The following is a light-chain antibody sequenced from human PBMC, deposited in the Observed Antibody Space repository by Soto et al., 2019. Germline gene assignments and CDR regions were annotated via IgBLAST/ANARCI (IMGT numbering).Light chain of an antibody. Sequence: QSALTKPRSVSGSPGQSVTISCSGTSSDVGGYNYVSWYQQHPGKAPKLIIYAVTERPSGVPNRFSGSKSGNTASLTISGLQTEDEAEYYCCSYAASDSVVFGAGTKLTVL. CDR2: AVT. V-gene: IGLV2-11*01. CDR3: CSYAASDSVV. CDR1: SSDVGGYNY. J-gene: IGLJ2*01.